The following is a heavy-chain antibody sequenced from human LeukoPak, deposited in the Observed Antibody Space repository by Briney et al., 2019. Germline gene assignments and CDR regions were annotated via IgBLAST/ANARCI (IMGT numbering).Heavy chain of an antibody. CDR2: IYSGSST. CDR3: ANGERRWWSDR. CDR1: GFTVGTNY. D-gene: IGHD2-15*01. V-gene: IGHV3-53*01. Sequence: GGSLRLSCAASGFTVGTNYMSWVRQAPGKGLEWVSLIYSGSSTYYANSVKGRFTIPRDNSKNTVYLQMNSLRAEDTAVYYCANGERRWWSDRWGQGTLVTVSS. J-gene: IGHJ5*02.